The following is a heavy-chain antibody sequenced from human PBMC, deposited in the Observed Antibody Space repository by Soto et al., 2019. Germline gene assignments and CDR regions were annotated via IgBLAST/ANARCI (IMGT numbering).Heavy chain of an antibody. J-gene: IGHJ4*02. D-gene: IGHD3-10*01. CDR1: GVSISSYY. V-gene: IGHV4-59*01. CDR3: ARLPLYYGSGSYYNYLDY. CDR2: IYYSGST. Sequence: PSETLSLTCTVSGVSISSYYWSWIRQPPGKGLEWIGYIYYSGSTNYNPSLKSRVTISVDTSKNQFSLKLSSVTAADTAVYYCARLPLYYGSGSYYNYLDYWGQGTQVTVSS.